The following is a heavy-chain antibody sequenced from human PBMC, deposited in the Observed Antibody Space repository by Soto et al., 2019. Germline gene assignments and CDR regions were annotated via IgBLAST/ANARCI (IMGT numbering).Heavy chain of an antibody. J-gene: IGHJ4*02. V-gene: IGHV3-53*01. CDR3: HGYAY. CDR2: IYSGGTT. CDR1: GFNVRANY. Sequence: EVQMVESGGGLIQPGGSLRLSCAVSGFNVRANYMSWVRQAPGKGLEWVSVIYSGGTTYYADSVKGRFIISRDISKNPLFLNMNTLRSEDTAVYYCHGYAYWCQGTLVTVSS. D-gene: IGHD5-12*01.